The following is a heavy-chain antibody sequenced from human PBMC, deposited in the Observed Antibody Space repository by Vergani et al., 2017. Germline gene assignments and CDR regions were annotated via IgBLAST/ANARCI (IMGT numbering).Heavy chain of an antibody. CDR1: GFTFSSYA. D-gene: IGHD6-13*01. CDR2: ISYDGSNK. J-gene: IGHJ4*02. Sequence: QVQLVESGGGVVQPGRSLRLSCAASGFTFSSYAMHWVRQAPGKGLEWVAVISYDGSNKYYADSVKGRFTISRDNSKNTLYLQMNSLRAEDTAVYDCARGTAAYSSSWYGFDYWGQGTLVTVSS. V-gene: IGHV3-30*01. CDR3: ARGTAAYSSSWYGFDY.